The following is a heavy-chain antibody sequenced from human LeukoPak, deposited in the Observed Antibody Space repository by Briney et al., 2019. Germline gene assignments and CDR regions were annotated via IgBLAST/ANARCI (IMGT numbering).Heavy chain of an antibody. CDR1: GGSISSNTCY. D-gene: IGHD1-14*01. Sequence: PSETLSLTCTVSGGSISSNTCYWGWIRQPPGKGLEWIGTICSSGSTFYNPSHPSLKGRVSISADTSKNQFSLKLSSVTAADTAIYYCVKDRGNHVTDYWGQGTLVTVSS. V-gene: IGHV4-39*07. J-gene: IGHJ4*02. CDR2: ICSSGST. CDR3: VKDRGNHVTDY.